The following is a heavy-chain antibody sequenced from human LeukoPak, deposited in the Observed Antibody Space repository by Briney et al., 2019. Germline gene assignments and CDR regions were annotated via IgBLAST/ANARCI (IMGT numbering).Heavy chain of an antibody. CDR3: AREYDSSGGYYYYMDV. CDR2: ISSSSSTI. J-gene: IGHJ6*03. V-gene: IGHV3-48*01. D-gene: IGHD3-22*01. Sequence: PGGSLRLSCAASGFTFSSYSMNWVRQAPGKGLEWVSYISSSSSTICYADSVKGRFTISRDNAKNSLYLQMNSLRAEDTAVYYCAREYDSSGGYYYYMDVWGKGTTVTVSS. CDR1: GFTFSSYS.